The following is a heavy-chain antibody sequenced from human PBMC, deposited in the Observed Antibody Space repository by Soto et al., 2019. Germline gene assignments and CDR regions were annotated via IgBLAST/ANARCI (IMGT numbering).Heavy chain of an antibody. J-gene: IGHJ4*02. V-gene: IGHV1-46*01. CDR3: ARGPRHCTNGVCYPEYFDY. CDR2: INPSGGST. Sequence: ASVKVSCKASGYAFTSYYMHWVRQAPGQGLEWMGIINPSGGSTSYAQKFQGRVTMTRDTSTSTVYMELSSLRSEDTAVYYCARGPRHCTNGVCYPEYFDYWGQGTLVTVSS. D-gene: IGHD2-8*01. CDR1: GYAFTSYY.